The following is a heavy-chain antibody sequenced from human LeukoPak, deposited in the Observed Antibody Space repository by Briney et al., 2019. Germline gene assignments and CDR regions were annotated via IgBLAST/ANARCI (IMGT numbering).Heavy chain of an antibody. D-gene: IGHD4-11*01. J-gene: IGHJ6*03. CDR1: GFTFSGYG. Sequence: GGSLRLSCAASGFTFSGYGMHWVRQAPGKGLEWVAFIRYDGSNKYYADSVKGRFTISRDNSKNTLYLQMNSLRAEDTAVYYFAKDSTVYYYYYMDVWGKGTTVTVSS. CDR3: AKDSTVYYYYYMDV. CDR2: IRYDGSNK. V-gene: IGHV3-30*02.